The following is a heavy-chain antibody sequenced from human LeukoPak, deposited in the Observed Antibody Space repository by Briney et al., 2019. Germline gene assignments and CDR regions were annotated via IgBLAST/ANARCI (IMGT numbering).Heavy chain of an antibody. V-gene: IGHV5-51*01. D-gene: IGHD6-13*01. Sequence: GESLKITCKGSGYSYTSYWIGWVRQMPGKGLEWMGIIYPGDSDTRYSPSFQGQVTLSADKSSSTAYLQWSSLKASDSATYYCARLLRNIAAGVYYFDYWGQGTLVTVSS. CDR1: GYSYTSYW. CDR2: IYPGDSDT. CDR3: ARLLRNIAAGVYYFDY. J-gene: IGHJ4*02.